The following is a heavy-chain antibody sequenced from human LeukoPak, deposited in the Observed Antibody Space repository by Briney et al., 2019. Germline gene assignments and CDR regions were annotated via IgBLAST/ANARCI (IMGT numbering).Heavy chain of an antibody. Sequence: GRPLRLSCAASGFTFSTNAMHWVRQAPGKGLEWVAVISYDGSNKYYADSVKGRFTISRDNSKNTLYLQMNSLRAEDTAVYYCARSTEHMDVWGQGTTVTVSS. CDR1: GFTFSTNA. CDR3: ARSTEHMDV. V-gene: IGHV3-30-3*01. J-gene: IGHJ6*02. CDR2: ISYDGSNK.